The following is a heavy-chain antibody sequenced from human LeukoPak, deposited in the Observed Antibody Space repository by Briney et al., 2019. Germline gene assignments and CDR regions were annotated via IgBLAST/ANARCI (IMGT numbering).Heavy chain of an antibody. V-gene: IGHV3-15*05. CDR3: VTGSGGARLDY. CDR2: IRSKADGETT. Sequence: PGGSLTLSCAASGFTFTNFWMSWVRQAPGKGLKWVARIRSKADGETTNYPAPLKGRVTISRDDLKNTLYLQMNNLKIEDTAVYYCVTGSGGARLDYWGQGTLVTVSS. D-gene: IGHD3-10*01. J-gene: IGHJ4*02. CDR1: GFTFTNFW.